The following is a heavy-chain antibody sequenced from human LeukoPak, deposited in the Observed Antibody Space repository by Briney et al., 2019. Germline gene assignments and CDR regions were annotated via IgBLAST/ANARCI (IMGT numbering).Heavy chain of an antibody. D-gene: IGHD2-15*01. CDR2: ISAYNGNT. CDR1: GYTFTSYG. V-gene: IGHV1-18*01. J-gene: IGHJ3*02. Sequence: ASVKVSCKASGYTFTSYGISWVRQAPGQGLEWMGWISAYNGNTNYAQKLQGRVTMTTDTSTSTAYMELRSLRSDDTAVYYCARDQYCSGGSCFANDAFDIWAKGQWSPSLQ. CDR3: ARDQYCSGGSCFANDAFDI.